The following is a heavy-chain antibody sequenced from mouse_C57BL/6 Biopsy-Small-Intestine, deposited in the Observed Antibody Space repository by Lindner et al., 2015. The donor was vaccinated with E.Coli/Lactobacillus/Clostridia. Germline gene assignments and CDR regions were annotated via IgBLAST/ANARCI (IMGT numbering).Heavy chain of an antibody. Sequence: VQLQESGAELAKPGASVKMSCKASGYTLTSYWIHWVKQRPGQGLEWIEYINPSSDYTEHNQKFKDKATLTADKSSSTAYMQLSSLTSEDSAVYYCARSLYPGCFDYWGQGTTLTVSS. CDR2: INPSSDYT. CDR1: GYTLTSYW. J-gene: IGHJ2*01. D-gene: IGHD2-1*01. CDR3: ARSLYPGCFDY. V-gene: IGHV1-7*01.